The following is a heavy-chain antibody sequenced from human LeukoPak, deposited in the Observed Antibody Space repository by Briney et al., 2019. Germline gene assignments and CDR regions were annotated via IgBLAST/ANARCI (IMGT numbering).Heavy chain of an antibody. CDR1: GFTLSTYE. Sequence: PGGSLRLACAASGFTLSTYEMNWVRQAPGKGLEWVSYISSSGSTIYYADSVKARFTISRDNAKNSLYLQMNSLRAEDTAVYYCASLDRGYYYSFDYWGQGTLVTVSS. V-gene: IGHV3-48*03. D-gene: IGHD2/OR15-2a*01. CDR3: ASLDRGYYYSFDY. J-gene: IGHJ4*02. CDR2: ISSSGSTI.